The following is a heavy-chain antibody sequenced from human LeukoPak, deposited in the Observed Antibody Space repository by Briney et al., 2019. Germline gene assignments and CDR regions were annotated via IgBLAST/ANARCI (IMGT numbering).Heavy chain of an antibody. D-gene: IGHD3-3*01. Sequence: GGSLRPSCAASGFTFSSYGMHWVRQAPGKGLEWVAFIRYDGSNKYYADSVKGRFTISRDNSKNTLYLQMNSLRAEDTAVYYCAGFDDFWSGYTPQGAFDIWGQGTMVTVSS. J-gene: IGHJ3*02. V-gene: IGHV3-30*02. CDR2: IRYDGSNK. CDR3: AGFDDFWSGYTPQGAFDI. CDR1: GFTFSSYG.